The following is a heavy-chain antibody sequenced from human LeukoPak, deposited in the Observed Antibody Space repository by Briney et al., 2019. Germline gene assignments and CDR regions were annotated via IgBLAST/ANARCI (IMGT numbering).Heavy chain of an antibody. Sequence: GGSLRLSWAASGFTFSSYGMNWVRQAPGKGLEWVSGISGSGGTTYYADSVKGRFTISRDNSKNSLSLQVSSLRAEDTAVYYCAKTNGYYSDWGQGTLVTVSS. D-gene: IGHD3-22*01. J-gene: IGHJ4*02. CDR3: AKTNGYYSD. CDR1: GFTFSSYG. V-gene: IGHV3-23*01. CDR2: ISGSGGTT.